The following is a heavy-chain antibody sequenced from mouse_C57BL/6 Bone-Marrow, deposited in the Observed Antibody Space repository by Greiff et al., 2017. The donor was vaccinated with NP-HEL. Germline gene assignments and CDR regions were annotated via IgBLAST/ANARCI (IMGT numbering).Heavy chain of an antibody. D-gene: IGHD2-3*01. J-gene: IGHJ3*01. CDR2: FYPGSGSI. CDR3: ARNGPYDGYYAWFAY. V-gene: IGHV1-62-2*01. CDR1: GYTFTEYT. Sequence: QVQLKESGAELVKPGASVKLSCKASGYTFTEYTIHWVKQRSGQGLEWIGWFYPGSGSIKSNEKFKDKATLTADKSSSTVFIDLSRLTSEDSAVYFGARNGPYDGYYAWFAYWGKGTLVTVSA.